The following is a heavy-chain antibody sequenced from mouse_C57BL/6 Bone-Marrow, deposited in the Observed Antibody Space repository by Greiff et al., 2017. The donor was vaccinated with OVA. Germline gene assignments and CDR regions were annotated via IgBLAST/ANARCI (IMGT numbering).Heavy chain of an antibody. D-gene: IGHD2-4*01. CDR3: AVYYDYDGWYFDV. J-gene: IGHJ1*03. CDR1: GYTFTDYY. V-gene: IGHV1-76*01. Sequence: QVHVKQSGAELVRPGASVKLSCKASGYTFTDYYINWVKQRPGQGLEWIARIYPGSGNTYYNEKFKGKATLTAEKSSSTAYMQLSSLTSEDSAVYFGAVYYDYDGWYFDVWGTGTTVTVSS. CDR2: IYPGSGNT.